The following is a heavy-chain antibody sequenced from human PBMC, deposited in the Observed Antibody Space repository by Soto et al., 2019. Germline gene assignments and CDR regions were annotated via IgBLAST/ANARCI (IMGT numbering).Heavy chain of an antibody. CDR2: IRPDGNER. J-gene: IGHJ3*01. CDR1: GFTFSSYW. CDR3: AMSQ. Sequence: EVQLVESGGGLVQPGGSLRLSCAGSGFTFSSYWMNWVRQAPGKGLEWVANIRPDGNERYYVESVKGRFTISRDNAKSSLFLQMNSLRAEDTAGYYCAMSQWGQGTMVTVSS. V-gene: IGHV3-7*01.